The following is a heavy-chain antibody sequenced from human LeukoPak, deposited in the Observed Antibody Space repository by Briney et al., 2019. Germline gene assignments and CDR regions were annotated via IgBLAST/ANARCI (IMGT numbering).Heavy chain of an antibody. J-gene: IGHJ4*02. CDR1: GFTFSNYW. D-gene: IGHD3-22*01. CDR2: ISSDGSTT. V-gene: IGHV3-74*01. Sequence: PGGSLRLSCAASGFTFSNYWMHWVRQSPGKGLVWVSRISSDGSTTTYADSVKGRFTISRDNAKNTLYLQMNSLRAEDTAVYYCVRAFRDSSGFSKWGQGTLVTVSS. CDR3: VRAFRDSSGFSK.